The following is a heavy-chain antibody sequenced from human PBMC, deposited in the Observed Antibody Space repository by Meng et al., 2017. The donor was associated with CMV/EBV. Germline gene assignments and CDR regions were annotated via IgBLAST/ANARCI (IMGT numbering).Heavy chain of an antibody. J-gene: IGHJ4*02. CDR3: AKVSGGHYFDY. CDR2: ISSSGSTI. CDR1: GFTFSSYE. D-gene: IGHD3-16*01. Sequence: GGSLRLSCAASGFTFSSYEMNWVRQAPGKGLEWVSYISSSGSTIYYADSVKGRFTISRDNAKNSLYLQMNSLRAEDTAVYYCAKVSGGHYFDYWGQGTLVTVSS. V-gene: IGHV3-48*03.